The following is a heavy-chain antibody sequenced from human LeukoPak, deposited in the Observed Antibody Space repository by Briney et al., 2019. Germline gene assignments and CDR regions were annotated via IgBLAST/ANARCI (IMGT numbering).Heavy chain of an antibody. D-gene: IGHD1-26*01. V-gene: IGHV4-59*01. CDR1: GGSISSYY. CDR2: IYYSGST. Sequence: SETLSLTCTVSGGSISSYYWSWIRQPPGKGLEWIGYIYYSGSTNYSPSLKSRVTISPDTSKNQFSLKLSSVTAADTAVYYCARGVNSGYFDYCGQGTLVTVSS. J-gene: IGHJ4*02. CDR3: ARGVNSGYFDY.